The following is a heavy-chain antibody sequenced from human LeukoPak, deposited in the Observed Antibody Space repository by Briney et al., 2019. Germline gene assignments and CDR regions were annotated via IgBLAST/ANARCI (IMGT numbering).Heavy chain of an antibody. CDR3: ASSSIGVFGTDY. J-gene: IGHJ4*02. D-gene: IGHD3-16*01. CDR1: GGSISSYY. CDR2: IYYSGST. V-gene: IGHV4-59*01. Sequence: SETLSLTCTVSGGSISSYYWSWIRQPPGKGLEWIGYIYYSGSTNYNPSLKSRVTISVDTSKNQISLKLSSVTAADTAVYYCASSSIGVFGTDYWGQGTLVTVSS.